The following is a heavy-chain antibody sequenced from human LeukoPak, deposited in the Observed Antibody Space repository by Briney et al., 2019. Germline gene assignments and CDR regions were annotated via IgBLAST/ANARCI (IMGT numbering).Heavy chain of an antibody. CDR1: GFTFSNYW. V-gene: IGHV3-7*01. CDR2: INKDGSET. CDR3: ARGGHQWLVKI. J-gene: IGHJ4*02. Sequence: GGSLRLPCVASGFTFSNYWMAWIRHAPGRGLEWVANINKDGSETYYLDSVRGRFTISRDNAKNSLYLQMNTLGAEDTAVYYCARGGHQWLVKIWGQETLVTVSS. D-gene: IGHD6-19*01.